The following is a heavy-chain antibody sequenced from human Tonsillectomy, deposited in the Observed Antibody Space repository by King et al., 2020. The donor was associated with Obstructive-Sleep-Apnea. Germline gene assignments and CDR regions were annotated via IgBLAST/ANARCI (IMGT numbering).Heavy chain of an antibody. V-gene: IGHV2-5*02. CDR1: GFSLSTSAVG. D-gene: IGHD4/OR15-4a*01. CDR2: IYWGYDK. J-gene: IGHJ5*02. Sequence: ITLKESGPTLVKPTQTLTLTCTFSGFSLSTSAVGVGWIRQPPGKALEWLALIYWGYDKCYSPSLKSRPTITKDTSKNLVVLTMTNMDPVDTATYYCAHRSAEGDWFDPWGQGTLVTVSS. CDR3: AHRSAEGDWFDP.